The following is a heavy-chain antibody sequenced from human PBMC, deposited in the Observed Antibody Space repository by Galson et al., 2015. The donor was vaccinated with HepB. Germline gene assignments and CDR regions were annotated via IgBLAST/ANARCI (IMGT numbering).Heavy chain of an antibody. V-gene: IGHV1-2*02. CDR2: LNPNTGGT. D-gene: IGHD4-17*01. CDR1: GYSFTDYY. Sequence: SVKVSCKASGYSFTDYYMYWMRQAPGQGLERIGFLNPNTGGTNYAPKFQGRVTMTRDTSISTAYMELSSLGSDDTAVYYCARSSPTVTDGAKLAHEFWGQGTLVTVAS. CDR3: ARSSPTVTDGAKLAHEF. J-gene: IGHJ4*02.